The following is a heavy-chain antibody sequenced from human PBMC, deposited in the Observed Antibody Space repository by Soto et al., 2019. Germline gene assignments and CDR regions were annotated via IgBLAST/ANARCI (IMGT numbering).Heavy chain of an antibody. J-gene: IGHJ4*02. Sequence: QITLKESGPPLVKPTQTLTLTCTFSGFSLNINGVGVGWIRQPPGKALEWLALIYWDGDKRYSPSLKSRLTITRDTSKNQVVLTMTNMDPVDTATYFCVHKMGPDYFDYWGQGTLVTVSS. D-gene: IGHD1-26*01. CDR2: IYWDGDK. CDR3: VHKMGPDYFDY. CDR1: GFSLNINGVG. V-gene: IGHV2-5*02.